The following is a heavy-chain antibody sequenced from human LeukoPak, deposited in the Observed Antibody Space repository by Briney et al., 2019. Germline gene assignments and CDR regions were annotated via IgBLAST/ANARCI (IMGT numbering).Heavy chain of an antibody. CDR1: GFTFSSYW. J-gene: IGHJ4*02. Sequence: GGSLRLSCAASGFTFSSYWMSWVRQAPGKGVEWVANIKQDGSEKYYVDSVKGRFTISRDNAKESLDLQMNSLRAEDTAVYYCARAMIVVDEFDYWGQGTLVTVSS. V-gene: IGHV3-7*01. D-gene: IGHD3-22*01. CDR3: ARAMIVVDEFDY. CDR2: IKQDGSEK.